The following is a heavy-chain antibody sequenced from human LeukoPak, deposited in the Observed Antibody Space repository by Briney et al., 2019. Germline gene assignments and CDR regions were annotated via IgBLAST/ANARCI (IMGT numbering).Heavy chain of an antibody. D-gene: IGHD6-6*01. CDR2: IRSKANSYAT. V-gene: IGHV3-73*01. CDR1: GFTFSGSA. J-gene: IGHJ4*02. CDR3: TRHDSSSFVSVDY. Sequence: PGGSLRLSCAASGFTFSGSAMHRVRQASGKGLEWVGRIRSKANSYATAYAASVKGRFTISRDDSKNTAYLQMNSLKTEDTAVYYCTRHDSSSFVSVDYWGQGTLVTVSS.